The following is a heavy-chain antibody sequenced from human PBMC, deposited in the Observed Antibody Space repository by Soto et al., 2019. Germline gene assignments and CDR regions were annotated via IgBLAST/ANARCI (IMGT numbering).Heavy chain of an antibody. CDR1: GGSISSGGSY. J-gene: IGHJ4*02. CDR2: IYYSGST. V-gene: IGHV4-31*03. CDR3: ARAVGAGFDD. D-gene: IGHD1-26*01. Sequence: QVQLPESGPGLVKPSQTLSLTCTVSGGSISSGGSYWSWIRQHPGKGLEWIGYIYYSGSTYYNPSLKSRDTRSVDTSKNQVCLKLSSVTAAATAGYYCARAVGAGFDDWGQGTLVTVSA.